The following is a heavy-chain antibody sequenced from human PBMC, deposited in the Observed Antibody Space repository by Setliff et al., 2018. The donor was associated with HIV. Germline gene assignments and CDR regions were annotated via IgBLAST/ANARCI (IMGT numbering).Heavy chain of an antibody. CDR2: ISYTGTT. J-gene: IGHJ4*02. D-gene: IGHD4-17*01. CDR3: VRDDYGYNGKGFDY. V-gene: IGHV4-61*01. CDR1: GDSVSSASYY. Sequence: SETLSLTCTASGDSVSSASYYWSWIRQPPGKGLEWIGYISYTGTTKYNPSLKSRVTISVDTSNNQFSLRLSSVTAADTAMYYCVRDDYGYNGKGFDYWGPGTLVTVSS.